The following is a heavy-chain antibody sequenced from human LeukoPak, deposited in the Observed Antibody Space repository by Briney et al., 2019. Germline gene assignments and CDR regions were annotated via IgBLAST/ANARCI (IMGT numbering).Heavy chain of an antibody. V-gene: IGHV4-39*01. D-gene: IGHD6-13*01. J-gene: IGHJ5*02. CDR2: IDYSGST. CDR1: GGSISSSSYY. Sequence: SETLSLTCTVSGGSISSSSYYWGWIRQPPGKGLEWIGSIDYSGSTYYNPSLKSRVIISVDTSKNQFSLKLSPVIAADTAVYYCARRPPRSSSWFDPWGQGTLVTVSS. CDR3: ARRPPRSSSWFDP.